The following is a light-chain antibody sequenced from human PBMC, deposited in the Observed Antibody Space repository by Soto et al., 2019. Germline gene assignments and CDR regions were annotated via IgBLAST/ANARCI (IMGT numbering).Light chain of an antibody. J-gene: IGKJ2*01. CDR1: QSIANF. Sequence: DIQKTQSPSSLSASVGDRVTITCRASQSIANFLNWYQQKPGEAPKLLIYAASSLQSGVPSRFSGSVSGTDFTLHISSLQPEDFATYYCQQSYSTPPYTFGQGTKLEIK. V-gene: IGKV1-39*01. CDR2: AAS. CDR3: QQSYSTPPYT.